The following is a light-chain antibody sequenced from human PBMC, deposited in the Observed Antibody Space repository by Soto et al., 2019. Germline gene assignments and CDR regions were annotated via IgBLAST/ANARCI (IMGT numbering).Light chain of an antibody. CDR2: GAS. V-gene: IGKV3-20*01. Sequence: EIVLTQSPGTLFLSPGERATLSCRASQSVSSSSLAWYQQKPDQAPRLLIYGASSRATGIPDRFSGSGSGTDFTLTISRLEPEDFAVYFCQHFGSSPGYTFGQGTKLQIK. CDR3: QHFGSSPGYT. J-gene: IGKJ2*01. CDR1: QSVSSSS.